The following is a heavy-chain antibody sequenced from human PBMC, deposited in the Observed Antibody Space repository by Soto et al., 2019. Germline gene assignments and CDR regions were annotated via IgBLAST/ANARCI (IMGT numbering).Heavy chain of an antibody. CDR2: INPSGGST. CDR1: GYTFTSYY. V-gene: IGHV1-46*01. J-gene: IGHJ4*02. D-gene: IGHD3-22*01. CDR3: ATETYYYDSSGYSPLDY. Sequence: ASVKVSCKASGYTFTSYYMHCVRQAPGQGLEWMGIINPSGGSTSYAQKFQGRVTMTRDTSTSTVYMELSSLRSEDTAVYYCATETYYYDSSGYSPLDYWGQGTLVTVSS.